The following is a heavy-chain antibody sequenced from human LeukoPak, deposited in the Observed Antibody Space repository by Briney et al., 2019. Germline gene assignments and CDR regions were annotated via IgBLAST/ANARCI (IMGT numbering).Heavy chain of an antibody. CDR1: GFIFRSYD. CDR3: ASEVPYYYYMDV. CDR2: ISGSDGNT. J-gene: IGHJ6*03. Sequence: GTLSLSCAASGFIFRSYDMNWVRQVPGQGLEWVSSISGSDGNTYYADSVKSWFTISRDNSKNTLYLQMNSLRAEDTAVYYCASEVPYYYYMDVWGKGTTVTVSS. D-gene: IGHD3-10*01. V-gene: IGHV3-23*01.